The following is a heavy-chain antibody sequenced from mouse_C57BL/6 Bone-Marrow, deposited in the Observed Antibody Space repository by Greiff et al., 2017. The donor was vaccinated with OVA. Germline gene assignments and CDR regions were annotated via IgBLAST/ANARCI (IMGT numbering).Heavy chain of an antibody. CDR2: ISSGGSYT. Sequence: DVHLVESGGDLVKPGGSLKLSCAASGFTFSSYGMSWVRQTPDKRLEWVATISSGGSYTYYPDSVKGRFTISRDNAKNTLYLQMSSLKSEDTAMYYCARVDLYAMDYWGQGTSVTVSS. CDR3: ARVDLYAMDY. V-gene: IGHV5-6*01. CDR1: GFTFSSYG. J-gene: IGHJ4*01.